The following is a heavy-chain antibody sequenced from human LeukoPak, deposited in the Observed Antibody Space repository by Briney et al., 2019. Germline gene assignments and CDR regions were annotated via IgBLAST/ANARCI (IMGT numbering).Heavy chain of an antibody. CDR2: ISNNGGYT. Sequence: GGSLRLSCAASGFTFSSSAMSWVRQAPGKGLEWVSAISNNGGYTYYADSVQGRFTISRDNSKSTLCLQMNSLRAEDTAVYYCAKLIRFFDYWGQGTLVTVSS. J-gene: IGHJ4*02. D-gene: IGHD3-16*01. CDR3: AKLIRFFDY. V-gene: IGHV3-23*01. CDR1: GFTFSSSA.